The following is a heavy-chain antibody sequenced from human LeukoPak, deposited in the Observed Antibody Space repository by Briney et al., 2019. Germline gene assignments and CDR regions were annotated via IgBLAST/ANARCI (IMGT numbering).Heavy chain of an antibody. CDR1: GFTFSNHW. CDR2: INSDGSST. D-gene: IGHD3-16*02. J-gene: IGHJ3*02. V-gene: IGHV3-74*01. Sequence: GGSLRLSCAASGFTFSNHWMHWVRQVPGKGLVWVSRINSDGSSTDYADSVKGRFTISRDNAKNTLYLQMNSLRGEDTAVYYRARDDRYTQDAFDIWGQGTMVTVSS. CDR3: ARDDRYTQDAFDI.